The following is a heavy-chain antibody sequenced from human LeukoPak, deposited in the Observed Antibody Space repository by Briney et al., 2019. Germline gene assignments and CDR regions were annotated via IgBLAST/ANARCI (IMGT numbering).Heavy chain of an antibody. CDR3: AKAGDYYGDYANYDY. Sequence: GRSLRLSCAASGFTFSSYGMHWVRQAPGKGLEWVAVISYDGNNKYYADSVKGRFTIPRDNSKNTLYLQMNSLRAEDTAVYYCAKAGDYYGDYANYDYWGQGTLVTVSS. CDR1: GFTFSSYG. J-gene: IGHJ4*02. CDR2: ISYDGNNK. V-gene: IGHV3-30*18. D-gene: IGHD4-17*01.